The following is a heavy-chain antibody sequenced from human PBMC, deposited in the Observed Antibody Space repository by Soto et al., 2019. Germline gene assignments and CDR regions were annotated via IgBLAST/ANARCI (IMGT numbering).Heavy chain of an antibody. CDR2: ISAYNGNT. Sequence: ASVKVSCKASGYTFTSYGISWLRQAPGQGLEWMGWISAYNGNTNYAQKLQGRVTMTTDTSTSTAYMELRSLRSDDTAVYYCARDSRYYDFWSGSLSYGMDVWGQGTTVTVSS. J-gene: IGHJ6*02. D-gene: IGHD3-3*01. V-gene: IGHV1-18*01. CDR1: GYTFTSYG. CDR3: ARDSRYYDFWSGSLSYGMDV.